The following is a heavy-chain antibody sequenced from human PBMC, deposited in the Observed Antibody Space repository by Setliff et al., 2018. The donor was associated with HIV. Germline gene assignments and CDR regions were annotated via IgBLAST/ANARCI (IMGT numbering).Heavy chain of an antibody. CDR1: GGSISTHY. CDR2: VYYDAST. D-gene: IGHD2-21*02. Sequence: SETLSLTCTVSGGSISTHYWSWIRQPPGKGLEWIGTVYYDASTIYTPSLNSRVIISVDTSKSQFSLKLTSMTAADTAVYYCARDVGLCGVDCWPYFYFDLWGRGNLVTVSS. CDR3: ARDVGLCGVDCWPYFYFDL. V-gene: IGHV4-59*11. J-gene: IGHJ2*01.